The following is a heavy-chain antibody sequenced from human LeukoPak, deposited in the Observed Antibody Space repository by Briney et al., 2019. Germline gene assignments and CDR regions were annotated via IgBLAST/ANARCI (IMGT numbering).Heavy chain of an antibody. CDR1: GFSVGTYY. CDR2: FYVGGAT. Sequence: GGSLRVSCAASGFSVGTYYMSWVRQARGKGLEWVSVFYVGGATYYAASVKGRFTISRDNSENTLYLQMKSLRAEDTAVYYCARGDGYNFFDYWGQGILVTVSS. J-gene: IGHJ4*02. V-gene: IGHV3-53*01. D-gene: IGHD5-24*01. CDR3: ARGDGYNFFDY.